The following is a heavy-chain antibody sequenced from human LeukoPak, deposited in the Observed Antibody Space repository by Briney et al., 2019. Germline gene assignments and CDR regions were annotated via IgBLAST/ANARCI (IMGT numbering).Heavy chain of an antibody. D-gene: IGHD6-19*01. CDR3: AKERNLEIAVAGTIFDY. V-gene: IGHV3-74*01. Sequence: GGSLRLSCAASGFTFSGYWMHWVRQAPGKGLVWVSRINIDGSSRSYVDSVKGRFTISRDNAKNTLYLQMNSLRVEDTAVYYCAKERNLEIAVAGTIFDYWGQGTLVTVSS. CDR1: GFTFSGYW. CDR2: INIDGSSR. J-gene: IGHJ4*02.